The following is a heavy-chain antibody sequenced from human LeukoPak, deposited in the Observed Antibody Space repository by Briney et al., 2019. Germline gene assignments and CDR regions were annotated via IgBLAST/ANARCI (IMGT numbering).Heavy chain of an antibody. J-gene: IGHJ4*02. V-gene: IGHV4-59*08. CDR1: GASIKNNY. CDR2: GHYTGST. CDR3: ARHRSDYDFWSGYSPNFDY. D-gene: IGHD3-3*01. Sequence: SETLSLTCTVSGASIKNNYWSWIRQPPGKGLEWIGYGHYTGSTKYNPSLKSRVAISLDTSKSQFSLKLSSVTAADTAVYYCARHRSDYDFWSGYSPNFDYWGQGTLVTVSS.